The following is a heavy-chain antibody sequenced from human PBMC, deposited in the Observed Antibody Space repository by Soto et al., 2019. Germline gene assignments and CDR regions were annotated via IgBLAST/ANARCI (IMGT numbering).Heavy chain of an antibody. CDR2: ISSGSAGST. CDR3: ARDRYSSGWGDALDI. Sequence: GGSLRLSCSASGFTFSSYAMSWVRQAPGKGLEWVSTISSGSAGSTHYADSGKGRFTIYRDNSKNTLYLQMNSLRPDDTAVYHCARDRYSSGWGDALDIWGQGTMVTVSS. V-gene: IGHV3-23*01. D-gene: IGHD6-19*01. CDR1: GFTFSSYA. J-gene: IGHJ3*02.